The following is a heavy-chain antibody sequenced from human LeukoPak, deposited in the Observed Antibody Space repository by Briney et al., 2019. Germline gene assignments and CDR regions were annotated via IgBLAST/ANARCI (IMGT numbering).Heavy chain of an antibody. Sequence: ASVKVSCKASGYTFTGYYMHWVRQAPGQGLEWMGWINPNSGGTNYAQKFQGRVTMTRDTSISTAYMELSRPRSDDTAVYYCARVGVEMATINWFDPWGQGTLVTVSS. CDR3: ARVGVEMATINWFDP. D-gene: IGHD5-24*01. CDR1: GYTFTGYY. CDR2: INPNSGGT. V-gene: IGHV1-2*02. J-gene: IGHJ5*02.